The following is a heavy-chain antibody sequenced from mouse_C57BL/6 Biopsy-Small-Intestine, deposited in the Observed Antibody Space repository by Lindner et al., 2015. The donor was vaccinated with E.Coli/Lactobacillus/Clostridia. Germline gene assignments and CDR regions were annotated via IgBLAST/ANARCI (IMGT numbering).Heavy chain of an antibody. CDR1: GYAFSSSW. J-gene: IGHJ4*01. CDR2: IYPGDGDT. Sequence: VQLQESGPELVKPGASVKISCKASGYAFSSSWMNWVKQRPGKGLEWIGRIYPGDGDTNYNGKFKGKATLTADKSSSTAYMQLSSLTSEDSAVYFCARRPSYYAMDYWGQGTSVTVPS. V-gene: IGHV1-82*01. CDR3: ARRPSYYAMDY.